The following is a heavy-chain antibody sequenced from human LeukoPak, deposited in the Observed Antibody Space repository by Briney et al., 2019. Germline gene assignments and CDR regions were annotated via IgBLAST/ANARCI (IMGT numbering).Heavy chain of an antibody. J-gene: IGHJ5*02. V-gene: IGHV4-59*12. CDR1: GVPISTCY. D-gene: IGHD3-10*01. CDR3: ARVTTDYGSGSYYDWFDP. Sequence: SETLSLTCSVSGVPISTCYWSWLRQSPGKGLEWIGYVYYNGDILYNPSLKSRVSISLDTSKNQVSLSVTSVTAADTAVYYCARVTTDYGSGSYYDWFDPWGQGTLVTVSS. CDR2: VYYNGDI.